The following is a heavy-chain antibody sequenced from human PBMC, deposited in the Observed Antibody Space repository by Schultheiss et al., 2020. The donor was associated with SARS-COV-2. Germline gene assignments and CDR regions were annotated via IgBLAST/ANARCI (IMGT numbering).Heavy chain of an antibody. J-gene: IGHJ2*01. Sequence: GESLKISCAASGFTFSSYSMNWVRQAPGKGLEWVSSVSGSGGNTNYADSVQGRFTISRDNSKNTLYLQVNSLRAEDTAVYYCARDRTLRGWYFDLWGRGTLVTVSS. V-gene: IGHV3-23*01. CDR1: GFTFSSYS. CDR3: ARDRTLRGWYFDL. CDR2: VSGSGGNT. D-gene: IGHD1-1*01.